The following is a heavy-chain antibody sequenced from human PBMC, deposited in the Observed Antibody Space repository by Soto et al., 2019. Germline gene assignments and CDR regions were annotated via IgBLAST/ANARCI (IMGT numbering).Heavy chain of an antibody. V-gene: IGHV3-53*01. CDR3: ARAYGAGSYFCDY. D-gene: IGHD3-10*01. CDR1: ELTLSSNY. CDR2: IYSDGRT. Sequence: GGGLIQPGGSLRLSCAASELTLSSNYMTWVRQAPGKGLEWVSLIYSDGRTYHADSVKGRFTISRDDFRNTVYLQINSLRAEDTAVYYCARAYGAGSYFCDYWGQGTPVTVSS. J-gene: IGHJ4*02.